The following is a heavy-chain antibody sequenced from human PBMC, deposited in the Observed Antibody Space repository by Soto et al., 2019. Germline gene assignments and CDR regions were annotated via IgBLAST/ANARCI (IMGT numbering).Heavy chain of an antibody. D-gene: IGHD3-3*01. Sequence: PGGSLRLSCAASGFTFSSYGMHWVRQAPGKGLEWVAVISYDGSNKYYADSVKGRFTISRDNSKNTLYLQMNSLRAEDTAVYYCAKSVRPNYDFWSGYHPPLDYWGQGTLVTVSS. V-gene: IGHV3-30*18. J-gene: IGHJ4*02. CDR2: ISYDGSNK. CDR1: GFTFSSYG. CDR3: AKSVRPNYDFWSGYHPPLDY.